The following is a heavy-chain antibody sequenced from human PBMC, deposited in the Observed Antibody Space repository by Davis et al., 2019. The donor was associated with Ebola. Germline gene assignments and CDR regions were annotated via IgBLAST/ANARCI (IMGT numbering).Heavy chain of an antibody. D-gene: IGHD6-13*01. CDR2: ISSSSSYI. Sequence: PGGSLRLSCAASGFTFSSYSMNWVRQAPGKGLEWVSSISSSSSYIYYADSVKGRFTISRDNAKNSLYLQMNSLRAEDTAVYYCARSDSSSWYENWFDPWGQGTTVTVSS. CDR1: GFTFSSYS. CDR3: ARSDSSSWYENWFDP. J-gene: IGHJ5*01. V-gene: IGHV3-21*01.